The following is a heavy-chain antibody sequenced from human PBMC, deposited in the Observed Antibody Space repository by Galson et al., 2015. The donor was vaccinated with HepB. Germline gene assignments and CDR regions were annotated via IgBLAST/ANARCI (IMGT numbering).Heavy chain of an antibody. J-gene: IGHJ3*01. D-gene: IGHD2-15*01. Sequence: SLRLSCAASGFMFNTYNMNWVCQAPGKGLEWISYISSSGGSMYYADSVKGRFTISRDNGKNSMYLQMNSLRAEDTAMYYCKGDGIVVVAATPDDGFDVWGQGTMVTVSS. CDR1: GFMFNTYN. CDR3: KGDGIVVVAATPDDGFDV. V-gene: IGHV3-48*01. CDR2: ISSSGGSM.